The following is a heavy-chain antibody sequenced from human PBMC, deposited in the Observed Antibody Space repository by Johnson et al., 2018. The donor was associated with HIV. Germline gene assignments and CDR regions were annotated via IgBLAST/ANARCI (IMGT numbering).Heavy chain of an antibody. J-gene: IGHJ3*02. CDR3: AKETRDSSGAFDI. CDR2: VSFDGVNV. CDR1: GFNFKSYD. V-gene: IGHV3-30*02. Sequence: QVQLVESGGGVVQPGGSLRLSCAAFGFNFKSYDIHWIRQAPGKGLEWVAFVSFDGVNVLYCESVKGRFTISRDNSKSAVSLQMKSLRLDDTAVYYCAKETRDSSGAFDIWGRGTLVNVS. D-gene: IGHD3-22*01.